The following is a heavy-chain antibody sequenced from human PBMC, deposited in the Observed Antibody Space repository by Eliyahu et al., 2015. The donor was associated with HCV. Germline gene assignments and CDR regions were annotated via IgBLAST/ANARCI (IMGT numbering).Heavy chain of an antibody. CDR1: GGSIXSSSYY. Sequence: QLQLQESGPGLVKPSETLSLTCTVSGGSIXSSSYYWGWIRQPPGKGLEWIGSIYYSGSTYYNPSLKSRVTISVDTSKNQFSLKLTSVTATDTAVYYCARGILVVTALQEIDYWGQGTLVTVSS. CDR2: IYYSGST. D-gene: IGHD2-21*02. J-gene: IGHJ4*02. CDR3: ARGILVVTALQEIDY. V-gene: IGHV4-39*01.